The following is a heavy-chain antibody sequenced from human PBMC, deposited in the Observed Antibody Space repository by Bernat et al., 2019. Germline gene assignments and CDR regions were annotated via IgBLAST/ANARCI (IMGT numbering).Heavy chain of an antibody. CDR3: ATDYDFSTGSNERFDC. Sequence: QMQLVESGGGVVQPGRSLRLSCEASGFAFSNFGIDWVRQAPGKGLEWVAFISYDGTKTFYADPVKGRFTISRDNSRNMLDLQMNSLRVEDTAVYFCATDYDFSTGSNERFDCWGQGTLVTVSS. CDR2: ISYDGTKT. D-gene: IGHD3-3*01. J-gene: IGHJ4*02. CDR1: GFAFSNFG. V-gene: IGHV3-33*01.